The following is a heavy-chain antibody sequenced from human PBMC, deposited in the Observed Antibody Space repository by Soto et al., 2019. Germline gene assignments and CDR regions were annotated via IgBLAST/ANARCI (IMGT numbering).Heavy chain of an antibody. Sequence: GASVKVSCKASGGTFSSYAISWVRQAPGQGLEWMGGIIPIFGTANYAQKFQGRVTITADESTSTAYMELSSLRSEDTAVYYCARDGDYYDSSGYPDYWGQGTLVTVSS. CDR2: IIPIFGTA. CDR1: GGTFSSYA. V-gene: IGHV1-69*13. J-gene: IGHJ4*02. CDR3: ARDGDYYDSSGYPDY. D-gene: IGHD3-22*01.